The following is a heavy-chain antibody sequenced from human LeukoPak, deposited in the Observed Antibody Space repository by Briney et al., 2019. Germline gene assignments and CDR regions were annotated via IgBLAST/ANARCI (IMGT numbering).Heavy chain of an antibody. CDR3: ARVAAGGNRFWFDP. D-gene: IGHD6-13*01. CDR1: GDTFSNYA. Sequence: SVTVSCTASGDTFSNYAISWVRQAPGQGLEWMGSVIPIFGTPNNAQKFQGRVTITADKSTNTAYMELSSLRSEDTAVFYCARVAAGGNRFWFDPWGQGTLVTVSS. CDR2: VIPIFGTP. J-gene: IGHJ5*02. V-gene: IGHV1-69*06.